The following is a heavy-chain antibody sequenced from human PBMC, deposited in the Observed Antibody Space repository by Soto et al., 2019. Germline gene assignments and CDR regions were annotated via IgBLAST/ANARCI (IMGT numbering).Heavy chain of an antibody. CDR3: APSLGTRLYEY. D-gene: IGHD2-2*01. CDR1: GFGFDSYA. CDR2: IGSSGGAI. V-gene: IGHV3-23*01. J-gene: IGHJ4*02. Sequence: EVQLLESGGGLVQVGGSLRLSCVGSGFGFDSYAMSWVRQAPGKGLEWVSGIGSSGGAIVYADSVRGRFTISRDDAKNSLFLQMNSLRAEDTAVYYCAPSLGTRLYEYWGQGTLVTVSS.